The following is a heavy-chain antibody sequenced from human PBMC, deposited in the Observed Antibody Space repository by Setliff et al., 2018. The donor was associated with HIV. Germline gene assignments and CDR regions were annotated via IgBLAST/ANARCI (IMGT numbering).Heavy chain of an antibody. CDR3: ARTITTFGVIGRGGRMDV. D-gene: IGHD3-3*01. CDR1: GGSFSGYS. Sequence: LSLTCAVYGGSFSGYSWTWIRQSPGKGLEWIGEMNHSEHYYNPTLKSRVTISMDTSKNQFSLELSSVTAADTALYYCARTITTFGVIGRGGRMDVWGKGTTVTVSS. J-gene: IGHJ6*04. CDR2: MNHSEH. V-gene: IGHV4-34*01.